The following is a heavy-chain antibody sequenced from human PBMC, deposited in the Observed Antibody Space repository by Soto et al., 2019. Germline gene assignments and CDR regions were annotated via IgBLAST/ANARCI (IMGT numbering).Heavy chain of an antibody. CDR3: ARVLFGELWEPSYYYYGMDV. V-gene: IGHV4-30-2*01. CDR2: IYHSGSI. Sequence: SDTLTLTCTPSGPSLSSGGYSTGWIRQPPLKVVEGIGYIYHSGSIYYNPSLKSRVTISVDRSKNQFSLKLTSVTAEDTALYYCARVLFGELWEPSYYYYGMDVWGQGTTVTVCS. D-gene: IGHD3-10*01. CDR1: GPSLSSGGYS. J-gene: IGHJ6*02.